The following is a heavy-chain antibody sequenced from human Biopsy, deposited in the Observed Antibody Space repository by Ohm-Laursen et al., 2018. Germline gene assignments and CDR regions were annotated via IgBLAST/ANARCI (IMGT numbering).Heavy chain of an antibody. CDR3: ARDRSHYDILTGYFKSEYGVDV. V-gene: IGHV1-46*01. D-gene: IGHD3-9*01. Sequence: GASVKVSCKASGYSFTDYYIHWVRQAPGQGLEWIGLINPSGGSTKYTQKFQGRVSMTSDTSTTTVYMEVRSLRSDDTAVYYCARDRSHYDILTGYFKSEYGVDVWGHGTTVTVSS. CDR2: INPSGGST. J-gene: IGHJ6*02. CDR1: GYSFTDYY.